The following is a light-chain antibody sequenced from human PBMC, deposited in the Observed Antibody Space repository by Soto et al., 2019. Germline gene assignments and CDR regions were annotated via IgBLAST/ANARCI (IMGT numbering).Light chain of an antibody. J-gene: IGKJ5*01. Sequence: EIVFTHSPVTLSLSPVERATLSFMASQVVSSSYLAWYQQKPGQAPRLLIYGASSRATGIPDRFSGSGSGTDFTLTISRLEPEDFAVYYCQQYGSSPPITFGQGTRLEIK. CDR3: QQYGSSPPIT. CDR1: QVVSSSY. CDR2: GAS. V-gene: IGKV3-20*01.